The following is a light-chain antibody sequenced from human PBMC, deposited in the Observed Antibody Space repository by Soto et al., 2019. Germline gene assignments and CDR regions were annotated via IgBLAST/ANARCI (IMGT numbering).Light chain of an antibody. CDR3: QKDNSTRL. J-gene: IGKJ4*01. V-gene: IGKV1-27*01. CDR2: AAS. Sequence: DIQMTQSPSSLSASVGDRVTITCRASQGISNYLAWYQQKPGKVPKLLIYAASTLQSGVPSRFSGSESGTDFTLNISSLKPEDVANYYCQKDNSTRLFGGRTKVKIK. CDR1: QGISNY.